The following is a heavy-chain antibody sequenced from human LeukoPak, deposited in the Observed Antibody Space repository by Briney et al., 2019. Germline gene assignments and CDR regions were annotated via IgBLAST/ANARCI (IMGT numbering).Heavy chain of an antibody. CDR2: IYSGGTT. J-gene: IGHJ4*02. Sequence: GSLRLSCAASGFSLSSKYMRWVRQPAGKGLEWVSVIYSGGTTFYADSVKGRFTISRDNSKNTLYLQMNSLRPDDTAVYYCTKLKGWYGDGYFDSWGPGTLVTVSS. CDR1: GFSLSSKY. CDR3: TKLKGWYGDGYFDS. D-gene: IGHD6-19*01. V-gene: IGHV3-53*01.